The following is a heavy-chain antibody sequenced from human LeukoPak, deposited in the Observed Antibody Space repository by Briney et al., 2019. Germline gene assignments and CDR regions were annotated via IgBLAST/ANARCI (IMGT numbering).Heavy chain of an antibody. CDR3: ARDRGKITIFWPQRHYYYMDV. CDR1: GYTFTGYY. D-gene: IGHD3-9*01. CDR2: INPNSGGT. Sequence: ASVKVSCKASGYTFTGYYMYWVRQAPGQGLEWMGWINPNSGGTNYAQKFQGRVTMTRDTSISTAYMELSSLRSEDTAVYYCARDRGKITIFWPQRHYYYMDVWGKGTTVTVSS. V-gene: IGHV1-2*02. J-gene: IGHJ6*03.